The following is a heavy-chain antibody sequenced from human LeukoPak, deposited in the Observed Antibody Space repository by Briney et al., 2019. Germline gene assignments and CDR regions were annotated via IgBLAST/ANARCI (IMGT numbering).Heavy chain of an antibody. D-gene: IGHD5-12*01. J-gene: IGHJ4*02. CDR3: ARSPLWLRSFDY. CDR2: ISAYNGNT. V-gene: IGHV1-18*04. Sequence: ASVKVSCKASGYTFTDYYMHWVRQAPGQGLEWMGWISAYNGNTNYAQKLQGRVTMTTDTSTSTAYMELRSLRSDDTAVYYCARSPLWLRSFDYWGQGTLVTVSS. CDR1: GYTFTDYY.